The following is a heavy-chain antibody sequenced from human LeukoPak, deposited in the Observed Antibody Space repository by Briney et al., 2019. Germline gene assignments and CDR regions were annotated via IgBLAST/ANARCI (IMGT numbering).Heavy chain of an antibody. V-gene: IGHV1-18*01. CDR2: LSAYNGNT. D-gene: IGHD2-2*02. CDR1: GYTFTSYS. Sequence: GASVKVSCKASGYTFTSYSISRVPQAPGQGVECMGWLSAYNGNTNYAQKLQGRVTMTTDTSTSTAYMELRSLRSDDTAVYYFGIDEGYFGSTSCYTISYVLHWGEGDLVTVSS. CDR3: GIDEGYFGSTSCYTISYVLH. J-gene: IGHJ1*01.